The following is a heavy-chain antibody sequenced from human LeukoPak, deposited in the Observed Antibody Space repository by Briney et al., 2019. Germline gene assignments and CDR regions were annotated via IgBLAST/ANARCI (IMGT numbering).Heavy chain of an antibody. J-gene: IGHJ4*02. D-gene: IGHD6-6*01. CDR1: GFTFSSYW. CDR2: IKQDGREK. Sequence: GGSLRLSCAASGFTFSSYWMSWVRQAPGKGLEWVAYIKQDGREKDYVDSVKGRFTISRDNAKNSLYLQMNSLRAEDTALYYCARDLDPSSSPFPYYFDSWGLGTLVTVSS. V-gene: IGHV3-7*01. CDR3: ARDLDPSSSPFPYYFDS.